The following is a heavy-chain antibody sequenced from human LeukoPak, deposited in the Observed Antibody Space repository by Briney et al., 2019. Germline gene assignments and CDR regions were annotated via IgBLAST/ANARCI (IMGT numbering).Heavy chain of an antibody. CDR3: ARARSGYSFDY. CDR1: GFTFRIYS. V-gene: IGHV3-48*02. D-gene: IGHD3-22*01. CDR2: ISSSCSTI. Sequence: GGSLRLSCAVSGFTFRIYSMNWVRQAPGKGREWIAYISSSCSTIYYPDSVKRRFTISGDNAKNSLYLQMNSLRDEDTAVYYCARARSGYSFDYWGQGALVTVPS. J-gene: IGHJ4*02.